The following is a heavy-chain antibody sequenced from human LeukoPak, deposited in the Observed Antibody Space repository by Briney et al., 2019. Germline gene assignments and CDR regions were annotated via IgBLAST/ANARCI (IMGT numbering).Heavy chain of an antibody. CDR1: GFTFSRFW. Sequence: GGSLRLSCAASGFTFSRFWMSWVRQAPGKGLEWVSTISGSAGSTYYADSVKGRFTISRDNSKNTVYLQMNSLRAEDTAVYYCAKDRERWLQSNFDYWGQGTLVTVSS. J-gene: IGHJ4*02. D-gene: IGHD5-24*01. V-gene: IGHV3-23*01. CDR2: ISGSAGST. CDR3: AKDRERWLQSNFDY.